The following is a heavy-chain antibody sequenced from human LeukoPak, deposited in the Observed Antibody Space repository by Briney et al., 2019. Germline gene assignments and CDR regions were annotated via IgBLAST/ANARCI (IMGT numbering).Heavy chain of an antibody. CDR3: ARDRTFGGDWFDP. V-gene: IGHV4-39*07. D-gene: IGHD2-15*01. CDR1: GGSISSSSYY. CDR2: IYYSGST. J-gene: IGHJ5*02. Sequence: SETLSLTCTVSGGSISSSSYYWGWIRQPPGKGLEWIGSIYYSGSTYHNPSLKSRVTISVDTSKNQFSLKLSSVTAADTAVYYCARDRTFGGDWFDPWGQGTLVTVSS.